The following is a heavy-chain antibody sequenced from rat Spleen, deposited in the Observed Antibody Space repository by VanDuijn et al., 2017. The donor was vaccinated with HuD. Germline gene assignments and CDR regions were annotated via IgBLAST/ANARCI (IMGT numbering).Heavy chain of an antibody. CDR2: IWTGGST. D-gene: IGHD4-3*01. CDR1: GFSLTDYS. V-gene: IGHV2S63*01. Sequence: VQMKESGPGLVQPSQTLSLTCTVSGFSLTDYSVHWVRQPPGKGLEWMGLIWTGGSTAYNSLLKSRLSISRDTSKSQVFLKMNSLQTEDTATYYCARLDNSGRGFAYWGQGTLVTVSS. CDR3: ARLDNSGRGFAY. J-gene: IGHJ3*01.